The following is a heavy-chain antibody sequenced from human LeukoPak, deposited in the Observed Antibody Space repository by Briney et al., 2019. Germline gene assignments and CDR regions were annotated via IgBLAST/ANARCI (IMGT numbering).Heavy chain of an antibody. CDR1: GFTFRNAW. CDR3: TTVRYDRRSSLDY. V-gene: IGHV3-15*01. D-gene: IGHD3-22*01. J-gene: IGHJ4*02. Sequence: GGSLRLSCAASGFTFRNAWMTWVRQAPGKGLEWVGRIKDKIDGGTTDYAAPVKGRFAISRDDSKDTLYLQMNSLKTEDTAFYYCTTVRYDRRSSLDYWGQGTLVTVSS. CDR2: IKDKIDGGTT.